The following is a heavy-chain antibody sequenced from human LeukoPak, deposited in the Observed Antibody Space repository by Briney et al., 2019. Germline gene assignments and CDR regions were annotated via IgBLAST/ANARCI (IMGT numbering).Heavy chain of an antibody. CDR3: ARDLTYYDSSGYDYYYYGMDV. CDR1: GFTFSSYW. D-gene: IGHD3-22*01. Sequence: LAGGSLRLSCAASGFTFSSYWMHWVRQAPGKGLVWVSRINSDGSSTTYADSVKGRFTISRDNAKNTLYLQMNSLRAEDTAVYYCARDLTYYDSSGYDYYYYGMDVWGQGTTVTVSS. J-gene: IGHJ6*02. CDR2: INSDGSST. V-gene: IGHV3-74*01.